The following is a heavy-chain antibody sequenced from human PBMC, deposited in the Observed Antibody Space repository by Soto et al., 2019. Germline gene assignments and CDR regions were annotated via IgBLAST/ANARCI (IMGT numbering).Heavy chain of an antibody. CDR2: ISAYNGTT. Sequence: QVQLVQSGAEVKKPGASVKVSCKASGYPFTSYGISWVRQAPGQGLEWMGWISAYNGTTNNAQKLQGRVTMTTDTSTSTAYMDLRSLGSDDTAVYYCARDCAAAGPFDYWGQGTLVTVSS. CDR3: ARDCAAAGPFDY. V-gene: IGHV1-18*01. D-gene: IGHD6-13*01. CDR1: GYPFTSYG. J-gene: IGHJ4*02.